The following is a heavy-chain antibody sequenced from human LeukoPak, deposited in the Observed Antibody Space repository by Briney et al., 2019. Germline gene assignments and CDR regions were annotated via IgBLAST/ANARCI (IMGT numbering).Heavy chain of an antibody. CDR3: ARRGAMVRGVIRGYFDY. V-gene: IGHV4-39*01. J-gene: IGHJ4*02. CDR1: GGSISSSSYY. CDR2: IYYSGST. D-gene: IGHD3-10*01. Sequence: SETQSLTCTVSGGSISSSSYYWGWIRQPPGKGLEWIGSIYYSGSTYYNPSLKSRVTIFVDTSKNQFSLKLSSVTAADTAVYYCARRGAMVRGVIRGYFDYWGQGTLVTVSS.